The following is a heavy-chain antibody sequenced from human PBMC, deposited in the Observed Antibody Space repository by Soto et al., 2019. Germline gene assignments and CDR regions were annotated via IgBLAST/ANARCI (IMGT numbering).Heavy chain of an antibody. Sequence: GGSLRLSXVGTGFTFGSHAMNWVRQAPGKGLEWVSVIAFDGTNKYYADSVRGRFTISRDNSKNTLYLQMDSLRPDDSAIYYCARSYGTFYDSSYYGLARNYFDYWGQGTLVTVSS. CDR3: ARSYGTFYDSSYYGLARNYFDY. D-gene: IGHD3-22*01. V-gene: IGHV3-30*04. J-gene: IGHJ4*02. CDR1: GFTFGSHA. CDR2: IAFDGTNK.